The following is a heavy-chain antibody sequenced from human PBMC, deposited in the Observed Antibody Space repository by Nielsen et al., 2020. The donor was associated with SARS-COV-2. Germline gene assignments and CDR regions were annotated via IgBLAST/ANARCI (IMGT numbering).Heavy chain of an antibody. CDR1: GFTFSSYS. Sequence: GESLKISCAASGFTFSSYSMNWVRQAPGKGLEWVSSISSSSSYIYYADSVKGRFTISRDNAKNSLYLQMNSLRAEDTAVYYCARGMGGYPRGYWGQGTLVTVSS. CDR3: ARGMGGYPRGY. D-gene: IGHD1-26*01. J-gene: IGHJ4*02. CDR2: ISSSSSYI. V-gene: IGHV3-21*01.